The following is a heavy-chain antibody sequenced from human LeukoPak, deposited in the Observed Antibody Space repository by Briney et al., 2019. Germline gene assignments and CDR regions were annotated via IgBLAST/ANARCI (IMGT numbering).Heavy chain of an antibody. CDR2: ISSSSTHI. V-gene: IGHV3-21*01. CDR3: ARDELLDGSGSYRPFDY. D-gene: IGHD3-10*01. CDR1: GFTLSSYS. J-gene: IGHJ4*02. Sequence: GGSLRLSCAASGFTLSSYSMNWVRQAPGKGLEWVSYISSSSTHIYYADSVKGRFTISRDNARNSLYLQMNSLRAEDTAIYYCARDELLDGSGSYRPFDYWGQGTLVTVSS.